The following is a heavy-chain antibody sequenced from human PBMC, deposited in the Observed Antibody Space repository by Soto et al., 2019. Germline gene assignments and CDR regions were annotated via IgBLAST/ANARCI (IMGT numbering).Heavy chain of an antibody. Sequence: ASVKVSCKASGYTFTSYAMNWVRQAPGQRLEWMGWINAGNGNTKYSQKFQGRVTITRDTSASTAYMELSSLRSEDTAVYYCARDNPSILTGYHNWIDPWGQGTLVTVSS. CDR2: INAGNGNT. V-gene: IGHV1-3*01. J-gene: IGHJ5*02. CDR1: GYTFTSYA. CDR3: ARDNPSILTGYHNWIDP. D-gene: IGHD7-27*01.